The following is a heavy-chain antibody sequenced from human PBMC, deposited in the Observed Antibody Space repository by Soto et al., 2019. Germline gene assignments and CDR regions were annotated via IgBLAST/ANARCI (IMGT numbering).Heavy chain of an antibody. J-gene: IGHJ6*02. V-gene: IGHV4-31*03. CDR2: IYYSGST. CDR1: GGSISSGGYY. D-gene: IGHD1-26*01. Sequence: SETLSLTCTVSGGSISSGGYYWSWIRQHPGKGLEWIGYIYYSGSTYYNPSLKSRVTISVDTSKNQFSLKLSSVTAADTAVYYCARGRLLRRTNEYYYYGMDVWGQGTTVTVSS. CDR3: ARGRLLRRTNEYYYYGMDV.